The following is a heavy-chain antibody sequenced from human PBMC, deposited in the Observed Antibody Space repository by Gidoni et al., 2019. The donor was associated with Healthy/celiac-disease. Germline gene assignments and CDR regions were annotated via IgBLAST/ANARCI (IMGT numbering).Heavy chain of an antibody. V-gene: IGHV1-69*06. CDR2: IIPIFGTA. J-gene: IGHJ4*02. CDR1: GGTFSSYA. CDR3: ARGSSGWYFYSIDY. Sequence: QVQLVQSGAEAKKPGSSVQVSCKASGGTFSSYAISWVRQAPGQGLEWMGGIIPIFGTANYAQKFQGRVTITADKSTSTAHMELSSLRSEDTAVYYCARGSSGWYFYSIDYWGQGTLVTVSS. D-gene: IGHD6-19*01.